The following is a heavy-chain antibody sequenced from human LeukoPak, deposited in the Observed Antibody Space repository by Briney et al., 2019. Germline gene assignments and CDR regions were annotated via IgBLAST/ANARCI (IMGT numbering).Heavy chain of an antibody. CDR1: GYTFTSYG. CDR3: ARTYSRSYSDY. J-gene: IGHJ4*02. V-gene: IGHV1-18*01. D-gene: IGHD1-26*01. Sequence: ASVKVSCKASGYTFTSYGISWVRQAPGQGLEWMGWISAYNGNTNYAQKFQGRVTITADESTSTAYMELSSLRSEDTAVYYCARTYSRSYSDYWGQGTLVTVSS. CDR2: ISAYNGNT.